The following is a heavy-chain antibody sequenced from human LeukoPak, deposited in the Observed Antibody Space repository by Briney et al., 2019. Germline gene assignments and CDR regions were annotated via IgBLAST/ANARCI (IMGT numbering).Heavy chain of an antibody. D-gene: IGHD5-18*01. J-gene: IGHJ6*02. CDR2: IWYDGSNK. V-gene: IGHV3-33*08. Sequence: PGGSLRLSCAASGFTFSSYSMNWVRQAPGKGLEWVAVIWYDGSNKYYADSVKGRFTISRDNSKNTLYLQMNSLKAEDTAVYYCAGGYSYGYRHYYGMDVWGQGTTVTVSS. CDR1: GFTFSSYS. CDR3: AGGYSYGYRHYYGMDV.